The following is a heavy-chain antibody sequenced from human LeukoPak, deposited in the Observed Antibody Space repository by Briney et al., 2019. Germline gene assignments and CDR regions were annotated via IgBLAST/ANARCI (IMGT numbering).Heavy chain of an antibody. V-gene: IGHV3-66*01. CDR3: ARDHARDSSGYYYVDY. D-gene: IGHD3-22*01. J-gene: IGHJ4*02. CDR1: GFTVSSNY. Sequence: PGGSLRLSCAASGFTVSSNYMSWVRQAPGKGLEWVSVIYSGGSTCYADSVKGRFTISRDNSKNTLYLQMNSLRAEDTAVYYCARDHARDSSGYYYVDYWGQGTLVTVSS. CDR2: IYSGGST.